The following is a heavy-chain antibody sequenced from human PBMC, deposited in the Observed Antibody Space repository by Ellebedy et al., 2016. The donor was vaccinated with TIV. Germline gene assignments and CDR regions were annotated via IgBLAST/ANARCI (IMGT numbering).Heavy chain of an antibody. CDR1: GFTFSSYA. CDR2: ISGSGGST. V-gene: IGHV3-23*01. CDR3: ARVITSPAYYYYYGMDV. Sequence: GESLKISXAASGFTFSSYAMSWVRQAPGKGLEWVSAISGSGGSTYYADSVKGRFTISRDNSKNTLYLQMNSLRAEDTAVYYCARVITSPAYYYYYGMDVWGQGTTVTVSS. D-gene: IGHD3-22*01. J-gene: IGHJ6*02.